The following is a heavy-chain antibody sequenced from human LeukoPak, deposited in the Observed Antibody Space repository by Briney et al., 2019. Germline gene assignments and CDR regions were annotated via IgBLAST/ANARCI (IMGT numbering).Heavy chain of an antibody. CDR1: GFTFSSYS. CDR3: ARAPYGDYYFDY. Sequence: GGSLRLSCAASGFTFSSYSMNWVRQAPGKGLEWVSSISSSSSYIYYADSVKGRFTISRDNAKNSLYLQMNSLRAEDAAVYYCARAPYGDYYFDYWGQGTLVTVSS. D-gene: IGHD4-17*01. CDR2: ISSSSSYI. J-gene: IGHJ4*02. V-gene: IGHV3-21*01.